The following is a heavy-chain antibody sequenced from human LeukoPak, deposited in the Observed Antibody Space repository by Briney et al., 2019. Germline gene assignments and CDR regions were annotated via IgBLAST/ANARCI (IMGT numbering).Heavy chain of an antibody. CDR1: GYMFTSHG. Sequence: RASVKVSCKSSGYMFTSHGIHWLRQAPGQGLEWMGWINTNTGNPSYAQGFFTGRYVFSLDTSASTAYLQINGLKADDTAVYYCGRDPKLGIRGYTYGYIDHWGQGTLLTVAS. CDR3: GRDPKLGIRGYTYGYIDH. CDR2: INTNTGNP. J-gene: IGHJ4*02. D-gene: IGHD5-18*01. V-gene: IGHV7-4-1*02.